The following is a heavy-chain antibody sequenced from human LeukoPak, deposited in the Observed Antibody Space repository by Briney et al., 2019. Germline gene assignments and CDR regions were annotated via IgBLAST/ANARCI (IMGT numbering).Heavy chain of an antibody. CDR2: INPSGGST. Sequence: GASVKVSCKASGYTFTSYYMHWVRQAPGQGLEWMGIINPSGGSTSYAQKFQGRVTMTRDTSTSTVYMELSSLRSEDTAVYYCARDGYSSGWYFSYYYYYMDVWGKGTTVTISS. D-gene: IGHD6-19*01. CDR1: GYTFTSYY. CDR3: ARDGYSSGWYFSYYYYYMDV. J-gene: IGHJ6*03. V-gene: IGHV1-46*01.